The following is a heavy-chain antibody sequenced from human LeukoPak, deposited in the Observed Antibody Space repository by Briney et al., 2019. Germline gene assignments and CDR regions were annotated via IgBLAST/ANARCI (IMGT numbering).Heavy chain of an antibody. V-gene: IGHV3-48*04. CDR3: ARDDYYGSGRPFDY. Sequence: GGSLRLSCAASGFTFSSYSMNWVRQAPGKGLEWVSYISSSSSTIYYADSVKGRFTISRDNAKNSLYLQMNSLRAEDTAVYYCARDDYYGSGRPFDYWGQGTLVTVSS. D-gene: IGHD3-10*01. J-gene: IGHJ4*02. CDR2: ISSSSSTI. CDR1: GFTFSSYS.